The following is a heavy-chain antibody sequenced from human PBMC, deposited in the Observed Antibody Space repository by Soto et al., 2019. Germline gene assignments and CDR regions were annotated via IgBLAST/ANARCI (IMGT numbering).Heavy chain of an antibody. CDR3: AHRPLPYSHYFDY. V-gene: IGHV2-5*02. CDR1: GLSLSTRGVG. D-gene: IGHD4-4*01. CDR2: IYWDDDK. Sequence: QITLKESGPMLVKPTETRTLTFTVSGLSLSTRGVGVGWSRQPPGKALEWLALIYWDDDKRYSPSLESRVTITKDTSKNQVVLTLPNLDPCDTATYYCAHRPLPYSHYFDYWGQGALVTVSS. J-gene: IGHJ4*02.